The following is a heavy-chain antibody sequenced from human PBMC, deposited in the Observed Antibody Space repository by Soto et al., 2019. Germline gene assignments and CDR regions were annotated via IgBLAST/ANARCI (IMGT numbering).Heavy chain of an antibody. D-gene: IGHD3-10*01. CDR3: ERDGARFYGSGSYYDY. CDR1: GFTFSSYS. CDR2: ISSSSSTI. J-gene: IGHJ4*02. V-gene: IGHV3-48*02. Sequence: EVQLVESGGGLVQPGGSLRLSCAASGFTFSSYSMHWVRQAPGKGLEWVSYISSSSSTIYYADSVKGRFTISRDNAKNSLYRQMKSLRDEDTAVYYCERDGARFYGSGSYYDYWGRGPLVTVSS.